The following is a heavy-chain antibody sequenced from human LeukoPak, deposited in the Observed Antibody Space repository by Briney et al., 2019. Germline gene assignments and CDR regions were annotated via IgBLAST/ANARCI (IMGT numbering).Heavy chain of an antibody. V-gene: IGHV4-59*01. Sequence: PSETLSFTCTVSGGSISSYYWSCIRQPPGKGLEWIGYIYYSGSTNYNPSLKSRVTISVDTSKNQFSLKLSSVTAADTAVYYCARASIRDYYDSSGARQDAFDIWGQGTMVTVSS. J-gene: IGHJ3*02. CDR1: GGSISSYY. CDR3: ARASIRDYYDSSGARQDAFDI. CDR2: IYYSGST. D-gene: IGHD3-22*01.